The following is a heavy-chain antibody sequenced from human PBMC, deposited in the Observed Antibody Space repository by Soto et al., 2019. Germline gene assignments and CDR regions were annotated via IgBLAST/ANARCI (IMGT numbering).Heavy chain of an antibody. CDR3: VGSYDSSGRYYYAMDV. CDR1: GFIFSRYG. V-gene: IGHV3-30*03. CDR2: ISYDGSNK. D-gene: IGHD3-22*01. Sequence: GGSLRLSCGASGFIFSRYGMHWVRQAPGKGLEWVAVISYDGSNKYYVDSVKGRFSISRDNSKNTLYLQMNSLRAEDTAVYYCVGSYDSSGRYYYAMDVWGQGTTVTVSS. J-gene: IGHJ6*02.